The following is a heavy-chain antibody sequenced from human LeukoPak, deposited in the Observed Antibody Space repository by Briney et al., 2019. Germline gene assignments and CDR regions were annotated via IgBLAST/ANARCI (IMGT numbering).Heavy chain of an antibody. CDR1: EITFSNYA. Sequence: GGSLRLSCAASEITFSNYAMNWVRQAPGKGLEWVSGITGSGGTTYYTDSVKGRFTISRDNSKNTLYLQMKSLRAEDTAVYYCAKAMRRCRSTGCFTYYYHGMDVWGQGTTVTVSS. CDR3: AKAMRRCRSTGCFTYYYHGMDV. CDR2: ITGSGGTT. V-gene: IGHV3-23*01. J-gene: IGHJ6*02. D-gene: IGHD2-2*02.